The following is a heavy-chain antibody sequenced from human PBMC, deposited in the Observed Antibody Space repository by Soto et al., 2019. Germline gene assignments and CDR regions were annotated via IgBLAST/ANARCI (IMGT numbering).Heavy chain of an antibody. D-gene: IGHD4-17*01. Sequence: SETLSLTCAVYGGSFSGYYWSWIRQPPGKGLEWIGEINHSGSTNYNPSLKSRVTISVDTSKNQFSLKLSSVTAADTAVYYCASYAYGDYENYYYYMDVWGKGTTVTVSS. J-gene: IGHJ6*03. CDR2: INHSGST. V-gene: IGHV4-34*01. CDR3: ASYAYGDYENYYYYMDV. CDR1: GGSFSGYY.